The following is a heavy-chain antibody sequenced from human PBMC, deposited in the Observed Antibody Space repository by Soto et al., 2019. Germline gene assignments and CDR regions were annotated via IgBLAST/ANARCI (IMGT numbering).Heavy chain of an antibody. Sequence: PGGSLRLSCVASGFSISDHYMDWVRQAPGKGLEWVSVIYSGGSTYYADSVKGRFTISRDNSKNTLYLQMNSLRAEDTAVYYCARSEKKYQLLYGIGAFDIWGQGTMVTVSS. D-gene: IGHD2-2*02. CDR3: ARSEKKYQLLYGIGAFDI. CDR2: IYSGGST. CDR1: GFSISDHY. J-gene: IGHJ3*02. V-gene: IGHV3-66*01.